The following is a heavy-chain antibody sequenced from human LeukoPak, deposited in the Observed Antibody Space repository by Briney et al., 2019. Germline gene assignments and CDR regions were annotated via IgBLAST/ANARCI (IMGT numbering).Heavy chain of an antibody. V-gene: IGHV3-30-3*01. J-gene: IGHJ4*02. CDR2: ISYDGNNK. CDR3: ARDIAARPYYFDY. CDR1: GFTFSNYA. D-gene: IGHD6-6*01. Sequence: PGGSLRLSCAASGFTFSNYAMHWVRQAPGKGLEWVAVISYDGNNKYYADSVKGRFTISRDNSKTTLYLQMNSLRAEDTAVYYCARDIAARPYYFDYWGQGTLVTVSS.